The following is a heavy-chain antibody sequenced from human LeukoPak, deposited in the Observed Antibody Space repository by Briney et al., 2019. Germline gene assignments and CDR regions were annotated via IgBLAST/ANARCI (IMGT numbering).Heavy chain of an antibody. J-gene: IGHJ4*02. CDR1: EYNFTTYW. V-gene: IGHV5-51*01. Sequence: GESLKISCTGFEYNFTTYWIGWARQMPGKGLEWMGIIYPGDSDTRYSPSFQGQVTISADKSISTAYLQLSSLKASDTAMYYCARHGGGGYGGNSGFDYWGQGTLVTVSS. CDR2: IYPGDSDT. CDR3: ARHGGGGYGGNSGFDY. D-gene: IGHD4-23*01.